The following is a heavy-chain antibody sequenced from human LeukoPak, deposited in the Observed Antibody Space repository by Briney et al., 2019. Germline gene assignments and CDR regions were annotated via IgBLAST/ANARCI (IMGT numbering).Heavy chain of an antibody. CDR2: INPNSGGT. D-gene: IGHD3-3*01. J-gene: IGHJ3*02. CDR3: ARGGVVIITHDAFDI. CDR1: GYTFTSYG. V-gene: IGHV1-2*02. Sequence: ASVKVSCKASGYTFTSYGISWVRQAPGQGLEWMGWINPNSGGTNYAQKFQGRVTMTRDTSISTAYMELSRLRSDDTAVYYCARGGVVIITHDAFDIWGQGTMVTVSS.